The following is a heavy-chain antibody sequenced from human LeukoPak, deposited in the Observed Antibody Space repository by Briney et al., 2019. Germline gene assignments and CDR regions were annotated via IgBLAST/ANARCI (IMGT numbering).Heavy chain of an antibody. J-gene: IGHJ4*02. Sequence: SETLSLTCAVYGGSFSGYYWSWIRQPPGKGLEWIGEINHSGSTNYNPSLKSRVTISVDTSKNQFSLKLSSVTAADTAVYYCARGAAGYSYGWGQGTLVTVSS. V-gene: IGHV4-34*01. CDR1: GGSFSGYY. D-gene: IGHD5-18*01. CDR3: ARGAAGYSYG. CDR2: INHSGST.